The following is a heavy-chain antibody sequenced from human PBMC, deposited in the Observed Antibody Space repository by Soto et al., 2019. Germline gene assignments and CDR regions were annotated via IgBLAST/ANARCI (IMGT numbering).Heavy chain of an antibody. J-gene: IGHJ6*02. CDR2: ISYDGGNK. CDR3: ARNTWQQPRDYYYGMDV. CDR1: GFTFSNYA. D-gene: IGHD6-13*01. V-gene: IGHV3-30-3*01. Sequence: QVQLVESGGGVVQPGTSLRLSCTASGFTFSNYAMHWVRQAPGKGLEWVAVISYDGGNKYYADSVKGRLTISRDNSKNTLYLQMNSLRAEDTAVYYCARNTWQQPRDYYYGMDVWGQGTTVTVSS.